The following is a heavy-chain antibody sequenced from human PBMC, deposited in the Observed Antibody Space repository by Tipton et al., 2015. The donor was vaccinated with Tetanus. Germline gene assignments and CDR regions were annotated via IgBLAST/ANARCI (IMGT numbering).Heavy chain of an antibody. CDR3: ARVVRDYYYGMDV. D-gene: IGHD3-22*01. J-gene: IGHJ6*02. CDR2: ISGTGTTV. CDR1: GFTFSSYN. Sequence: GSLRLSCAASGFTFSSYNMNWVRQAPGKGLEWVSHISGTGTTVDYADSVKGRFTISRDNAKSSLYLQMSRLRAEDTAVYYCARVVRDYYYGMDVWGQGTTVTVSS. V-gene: IGHV3-48*01.